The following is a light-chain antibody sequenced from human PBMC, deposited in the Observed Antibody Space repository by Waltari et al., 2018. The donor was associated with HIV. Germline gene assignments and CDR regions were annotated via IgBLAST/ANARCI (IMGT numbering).Light chain of an antibody. V-gene: IGLV3-21*02. J-gene: IGLJ2*01. Sequence: SYVLTQPPSVSVAPGQTARITCGGSNIGRKSVHWYQQMPGQAPVLVVYDDSDRPSGILERFSGSNSGNTATLTISRVEAGDEADYYCQVWDSSSDHPLFGGGTKLTVL. CDR1: NIGRKS. CDR2: DDS. CDR3: QVWDSSSDHPL.